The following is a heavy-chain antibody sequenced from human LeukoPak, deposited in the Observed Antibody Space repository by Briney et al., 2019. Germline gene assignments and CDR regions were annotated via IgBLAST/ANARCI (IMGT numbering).Heavy chain of an antibody. V-gene: IGHV3-33*01. CDR1: GFSFDTYA. J-gene: IGHJ4*02. CDR3: ARDIFGTGSYPDF. CDR2: IWHDGSHK. Sequence: PGRSLRLSCVASGFSFDTYAMHWVRQAPGQGLEWVALIWHDGSHKFYSNSVRGQFTISRDNSKNTVYLQMNNLRPDDTAVYYCARDIFGTGSYPDFWGQGTLVTVSS. D-gene: IGHD3-10*01.